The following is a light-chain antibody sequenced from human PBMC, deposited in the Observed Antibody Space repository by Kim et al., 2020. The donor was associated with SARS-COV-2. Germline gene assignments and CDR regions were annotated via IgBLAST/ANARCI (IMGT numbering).Light chain of an antibody. V-gene: IGKV3-11*01. J-gene: IGKJ2*01. CDR3: QQRSNWPMYT. Sequence: LTPGDSATRSCRASQSVSSYLSWYQQKPGQAPRLLIYDASNRATGIPARFSGSGSGTDFTLTISSLEPEDFAVYYCQQRSNWPMYTFGQGTKLEI. CDR2: DAS. CDR1: QSVSSY.